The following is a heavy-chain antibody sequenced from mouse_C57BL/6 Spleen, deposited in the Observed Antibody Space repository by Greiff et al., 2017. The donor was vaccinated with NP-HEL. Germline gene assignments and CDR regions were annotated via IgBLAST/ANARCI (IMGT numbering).Heavy chain of an antibody. V-gene: IGHV5-6*02. J-gene: IGHJ1*03. CDR3: ARRTDGYYWYFDV. D-gene: IGHD2-3*01. Sequence: EVKLVESGGDLVKPGGSLKLSCAASGFTFSSYGMSWVRQTPDKRLEWVATISSGGSYTYYPDSVKGRFTISRDNAKHTLYLQMSSLKSEDTAMYYCARRTDGYYWYFDVWGTGTTVTVSS. CDR2: ISSGGSYT. CDR1: GFTFSSYG.